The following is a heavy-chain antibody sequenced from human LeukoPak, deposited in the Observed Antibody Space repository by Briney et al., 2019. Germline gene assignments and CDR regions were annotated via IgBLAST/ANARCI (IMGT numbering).Heavy chain of an antibody. D-gene: IGHD1-1*01. CDR1: GGTFSTYV. J-gene: IGHJ4*02. CDR2: IIPIFGAA. CDR3: ARDQGPQLRFDY. Sequence: SVKVSCKASGGTFSTYVISWVRQAPGQGLEWMGGIIPIFGAANYAQKFQGRVTITADESTSTAYMELSSLRSEDTAVYYCARDQGPQLRFDYWGQGTLVTVSS. V-gene: IGHV1-69*13.